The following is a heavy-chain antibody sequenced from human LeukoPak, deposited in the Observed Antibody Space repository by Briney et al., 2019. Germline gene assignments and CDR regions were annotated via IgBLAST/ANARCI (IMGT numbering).Heavy chain of an antibody. J-gene: IGHJ4*02. CDR2: ISYDGNNK. D-gene: IGHD6-13*01. CDR1: GFTFSTSI. Sequence: GGSLSLSCAASGFTFSTSIMHWVRQAPGKGLEWVAVISYDGNNKYYADSVKGRFTISRDNSKSTLYVQMNSLRAEDTAVYYCAKEVIAAGGNFEYWGQGTLVIVSS. CDR3: AKEVIAAGGNFEY. V-gene: IGHV3-30*18.